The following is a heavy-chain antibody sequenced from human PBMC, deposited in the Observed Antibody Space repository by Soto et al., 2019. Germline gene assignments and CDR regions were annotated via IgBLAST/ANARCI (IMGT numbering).Heavy chain of an antibody. D-gene: IGHD3-3*01. Sequence: SETLSLTCAVYGGSFSGYYWSWIRQPPGKGLEWIGEINHSGSTNYNPSLKSRVTISVDTSKNQFSLQLSSVTAADTAVYYCARGWEQYYDFWSGYGNYYGMDVWGKGHTVTVSS. CDR3: ARGWEQYYDFWSGYGNYYGMDV. V-gene: IGHV4-34*01. CDR2: INHSGST. CDR1: GGSFSGYY. J-gene: IGHJ6*04.